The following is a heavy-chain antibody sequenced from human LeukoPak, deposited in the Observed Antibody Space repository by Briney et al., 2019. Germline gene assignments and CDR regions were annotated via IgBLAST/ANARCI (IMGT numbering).Heavy chain of an antibody. Sequence: PGRSLRLSCAASGFTFSSYGMHWVRQAPGKGLEWVAVISYDGSNKYYADSVKGRFTISRDNAKNSLYLQMNSLRAEDTAVYYCARDDVAVAPYTPRLFPYYYYGMDVWGQGTTVTVSS. J-gene: IGHJ6*02. D-gene: IGHD6-19*01. CDR3: ARDDVAVAPYTPRLFPYYYYGMDV. CDR2: ISYDGSNK. CDR1: GFTFSSYG. V-gene: IGHV3-30*03.